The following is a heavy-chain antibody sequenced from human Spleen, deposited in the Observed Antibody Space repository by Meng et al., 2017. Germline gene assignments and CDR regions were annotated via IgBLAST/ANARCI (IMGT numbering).Heavy chain of an antibody. CDR3: AKVDLGYCTNGVCEPVEY. J-gene: IGHJ4*02. CDR1: GVTFSGSD. Sequence: GESLKISCAVSGVTFSGSDIHWVRQASGKGLEWVGRIETKPNNYATSYGESLRGRFTISRDDSKNMAYLQMNSLETEDTAVYYCAKVDLGYCTNGVCEPVEYWGQGTLVTVSS. CDR2: IETKPNNYAT. D-gene: IGHD2-8*01. V-gene: IGHV3-73*01.